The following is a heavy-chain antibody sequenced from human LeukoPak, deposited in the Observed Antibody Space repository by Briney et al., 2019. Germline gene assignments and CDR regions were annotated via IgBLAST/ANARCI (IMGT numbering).Heavy chain of an antibody. CDR1: GFTLSNSW. D-gene: IGHD7-27*01. CDR2: INNDGSGT. J-gene: IGHJ4*02. CDR3: ARGGLPGGFDY. V-gene: IGHV3-74*01. Sequence: GGSLRLSCAASGFTLSNSWMFWVRQAPGKGLVWVSDINNDGSGTSYADSVKGRFTISRDGAKNTLFLQMNSLRAEDTAVYYCARGGLPGGFDYWGQGTLVTVSS.